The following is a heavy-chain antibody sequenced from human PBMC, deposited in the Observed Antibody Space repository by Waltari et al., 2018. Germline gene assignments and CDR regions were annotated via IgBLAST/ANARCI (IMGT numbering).Heavy chain of an antibody. V-gene: IGHV1-46*01. CDR2: SNPSGGST. D-gene: IGHD4-17*01. Sequence: QVQLVQSGAEVKKPGASVKVSCKASGYTFTSYSLHWVRQAPGQGLEWMGISNPSGGSTTYAQKFQGRVTMTRATSTSPVYMELSSLRSEDTAVYYCARDGNYGGNSVAVYWGQGTLVTVSS. CDR3: ARDGNYGGNSVAVY. CDR1: GYTFTSYS. J-gene: IGHJ4*02.